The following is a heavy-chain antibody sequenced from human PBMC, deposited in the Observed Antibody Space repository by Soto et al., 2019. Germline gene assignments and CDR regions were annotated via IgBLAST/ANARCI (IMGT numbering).Heavy chain of an antibody. CDR3: AKDREGATDYDY. CDR1: GFTFSSYG. Sequence: GSLRLACSASGFTFSSYGMHWVRQAPGKGLEWVAVISYDGSNKYYADSVKGRFTISRDNSKNTLYLQMNSLRAEDTAVYYCAKDREGATDYDYWGQGTLVTVSS. D-gene: IGHD1-26*01. CDR2: ISYDGSNK. J-gene: IGHJ4*02. V-gene: IGHV3-30*18.